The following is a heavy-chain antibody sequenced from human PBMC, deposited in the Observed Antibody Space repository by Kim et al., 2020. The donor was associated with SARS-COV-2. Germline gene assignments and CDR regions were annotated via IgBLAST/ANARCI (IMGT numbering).Heavy chain of an antibody. Sequence: SVKVSCKASGGTFSSYAISWVRQAPGQGLEWMGGIIPIFGTANYAQKFQGRVTITADESTSTAYMELSSLRSEDTAVYYCAISGYSSSWSLYYYGMDVWGQGTTVTVSS. CDR2: IIPIFGTA. D-gene: IGHD6-13*01. CDR1: GGTFSSYA. CDR3: AISGYSSSWSLYYYGMDV. V-gene: IGHV1-69*13. J-gene: IGHJ6*02.